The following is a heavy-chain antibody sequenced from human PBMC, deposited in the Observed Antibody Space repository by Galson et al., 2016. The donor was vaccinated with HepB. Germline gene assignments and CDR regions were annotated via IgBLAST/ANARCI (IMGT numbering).Heavy chain of an antibody. J-gene: IGHJ4*02. V-gene: IGHV4-34*01. CDR1: GGSLNHYD. CDR3: ARRQVTYYYDSSGYYISRFDY. D-gene: IGHD3-22*01. Sequence: ETLSLTCGVSGGSLNHYDWSWIRQPPGKGLEWIGDISHNGSTNYNPSLKSRLTISVDTSKNQFSLRLNSLTAADTAVYYCARRQVTYYYDSSGYYISRFDYWGKGALVTVSS. CDR2: ISHNGST.